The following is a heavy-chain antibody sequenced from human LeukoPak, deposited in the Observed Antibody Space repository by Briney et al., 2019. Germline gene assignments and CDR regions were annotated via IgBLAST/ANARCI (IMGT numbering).Heavy chain of an antibody. CDR1: GGSISSYY. CDR3: ARGRFELPY. Sequence: SETLSLTCTVSGGSISSYYWSWIRQPPGEGLEWIGYIYYSGSTNYNPSLKSRVAMSVDTSNNQFFLRLTSVTAADTALYYCARGRFELPYWGQGTLVTVSS. CDR2: IYYSGST. D-gene: IGHD2-15*01. J-gene: IGHJ4*02. V-gene: IGHV4-59*01.